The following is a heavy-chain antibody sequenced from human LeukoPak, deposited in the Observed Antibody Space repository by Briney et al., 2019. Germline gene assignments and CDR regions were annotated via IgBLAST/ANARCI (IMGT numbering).Heavy chain of an antibody. V-gene: IGHV3-23*01. CDR2: INPNGDRT. Sequence: GGSLRLSCAASGIIFGSHGMAWVRQAPGKGLEWVSSINPNGDRTFHADFVKGHFTISRDNSKNTVSLHMNSLRAEDSAIYRCARAYDKAYDYWGQGTLVTVSS. J-gene: IGHJ4*02. D-gene: IGHD2-21*01. CDR1: GIIFGSHG. CDR3: ARAYDKAYDY.